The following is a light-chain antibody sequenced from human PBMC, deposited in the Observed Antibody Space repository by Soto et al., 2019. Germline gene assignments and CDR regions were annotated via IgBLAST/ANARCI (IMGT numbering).Light chain of an antibody. CDR3: QQRSNWPPSWT. Sequence: EIVLTQSPATLSLSPGERATLSCRASQSVSSYLAWYQQKPGQAPRLLIYDASNRATGIPARFSGSGSGTDFTLTISSLEPEDFAVSYFQQRSNWPPSWTFGQGTNVEIK. V-gene: IGKV3-11*01. CDR2: DAS. J-gene: IGKJ1*01. CDR1: QSVSSY.